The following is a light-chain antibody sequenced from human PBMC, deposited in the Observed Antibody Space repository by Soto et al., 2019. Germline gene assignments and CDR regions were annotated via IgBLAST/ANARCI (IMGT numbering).Light chain of an antibody. CDR2: DVS. CDR1: QSVSSY. Sequence: EIVLTQSPATLSLSPGARAPLSCRARQSVSSYLAWYQQKPGQAPRLLIYDVSNRATGIPARFSGSGSGTDLTLTISSLEPEDFAVYYCQQRNIWPPVTFGQGTRLEIK. CDR3: QQRNIWPPVT. J-gene: IGKJ5*01. V-gene: IGKV3-11*01.